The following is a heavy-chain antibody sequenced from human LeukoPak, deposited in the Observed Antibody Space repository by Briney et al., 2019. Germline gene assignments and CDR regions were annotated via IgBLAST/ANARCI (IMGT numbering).Heavy chain of an antibody. CDR3: AREGDPYRPLDH. CDR1: GGSVSSGNYY. Sequence: SETLSLTCTVSGGSVSSGNYYWTWIRQPPGKGLEWIGYIFYTGSTNYNPSLKSRVTISVDTTKNQFSLKLTSVTAADTAVYYCAREGDPYRPLDHSGQGTLVTVSS. V-gene: IGHV4-61*01. CDR2: IFYTGST. J-gene: IGHJ4*02.